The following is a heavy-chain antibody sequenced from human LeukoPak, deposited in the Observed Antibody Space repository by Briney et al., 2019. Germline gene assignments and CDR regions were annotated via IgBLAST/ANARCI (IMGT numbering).Heavy chain of an antibody. J-gene: IGHJ4*02. V-gene: IGHV4-59*01. D-gene: IGHD6-19*01. CDR1: GGSISSYY. CDR3: ARVSFWNGYSNGWYNFDY. CDR2: IYYSGST. Sequence: SETLSLTCTVSGGSISSYYWSWIRQPPGKGLEWIGYIYYSGSTNYNPSLKSRVTISVDTSKNQFSLKLSSVTAADTAVYYCARVSFWNGYSNGWYNFDYWGQGTLVTVSS.